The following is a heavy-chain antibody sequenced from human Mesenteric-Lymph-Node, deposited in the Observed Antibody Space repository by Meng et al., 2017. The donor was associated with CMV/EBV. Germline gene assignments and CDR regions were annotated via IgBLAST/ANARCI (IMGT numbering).Heavy chain of an antibody. D-gene: IGHD2-21*02. CDR1: GFNFITYA. CDR3: ARGDSFGSWYMDL. CDR2: ISSDAKNE. V-gene: IGHV3-30*04. J-gene: IGHJ2*01. Sequence: AASGFNFITYAFHWVRQAPGKGPEWVAVISSDAKNEYFADSVKGRVSISRDNSKNMLYLQMSSLRVEDTAVYHCARGDSFGSWYMDLWGRGTLVTVSS.